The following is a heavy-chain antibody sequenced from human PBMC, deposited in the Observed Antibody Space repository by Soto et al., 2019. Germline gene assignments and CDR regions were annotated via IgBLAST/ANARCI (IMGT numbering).Heavy chain of an antibody. J-gene: IGHJ4*02. D-gene: IGHD6-13*01. V-gene: IGHV4-34*01. CDR1: GGFFSGYY. CDR3: AREVGSRTIAAAGTIRY. Sequence: PSETLSLTCAVDGGFFSGYYWSWIRQPPGKGLEWIGEINHSGSTNYNPSLKSRVTISVDTSKNQFSLKLSSVTAADTAVYYCAREVGSRTIAAAGTIRYWGQGTLVTVSS. CDR2: INHSGST.